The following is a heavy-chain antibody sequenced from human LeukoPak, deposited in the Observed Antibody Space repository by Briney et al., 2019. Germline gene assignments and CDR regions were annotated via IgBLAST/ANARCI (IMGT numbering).Heavy chain of an antibody. Sequence: GSSVKVSCKASGVTFSSYAISWVRQAPGQGLEWMGWISAYNGNTNYAQKLQGRVTMTTDTSTSTAYMELRSLRSDDTAVYYCARDLYYDSSGYYLLYDYWGQGTLVTVSS. J-gene: IGHJ4*02. CDR3: ARDLYYDSSGYYLLYDY. D-gene: IGHD3-22*01. CDR2: ISAYNGNT. V-gene: IGHV1-18*01. CDR1: GVTFSSYA.